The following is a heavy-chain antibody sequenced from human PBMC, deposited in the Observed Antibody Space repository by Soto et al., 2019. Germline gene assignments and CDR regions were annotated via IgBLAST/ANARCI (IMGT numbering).Heavy chain of an antibody. CDR1: GFTVSGNY. D-gene: IGHD5-18*01. J-gene: IGHJ6*02. V-gene: IGHV3-66*01. CDR3: ARDARGYSSGYYFYYGTDV. CDR2: IFGGGST. Sequence: SCAASGFTVSGNYMSWVRQAPGKGPEWVSVIFGGGSTYYADSVKGRFTISRDNSKNTLYLQMSSLRAEDTAVYYCARDARGYSSGYYFYYGTDVWGQGTTVTVSS.